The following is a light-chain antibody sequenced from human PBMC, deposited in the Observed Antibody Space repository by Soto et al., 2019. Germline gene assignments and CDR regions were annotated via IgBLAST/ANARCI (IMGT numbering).Light chain of an antibody. J-gene: IGKJ1*01. CDR3: QQSYRFPKT. CDR1: QTGTSY. Sequence: DVQMTQSPSSLSASVGDSLTLTCRASQTGTSYLNWYQQKPGKAPKLLVYAASTLQSGVPSRFSGSGSGTEFTLTIISLQPEDFATYYCQQSYRFPKTFGRGTKVEVK. V-gene: IGKV1-39*01. CDR2: AAS.